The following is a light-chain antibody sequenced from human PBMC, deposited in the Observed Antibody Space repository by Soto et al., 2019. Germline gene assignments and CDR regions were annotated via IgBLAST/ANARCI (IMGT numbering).Light chain of an antibody. Sequence: EIVLTQSPATLSLSPGERATLSCRASQGVSSYLAWYQQKPGQAPRLLIYDASNRATGIPARFSGSGPGTDFTLTISSLEPEDSAVYYCQLRHMWPIPFGQGTRLEIK. V-gene: IGKV3D-11*01. CDR2: DAS. CDR3: QLRHMWPIP. CDR1: QGVSSY. J-gene: IGKJ5*01.